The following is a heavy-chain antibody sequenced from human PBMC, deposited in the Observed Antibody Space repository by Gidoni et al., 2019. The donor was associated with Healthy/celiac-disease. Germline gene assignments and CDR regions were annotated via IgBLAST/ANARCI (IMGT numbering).Heavy chain of an antibody. Sequence: QVQLQEAGPGLVKPSGTLSLTCAVSGGSISSSNWWSWVRQPPGKGLEWIGEIYHSGSTNYNPSLKSRVTISVDKSKNQFSLKLSSVTAADTAVYYCARDGPGGSGSNYNWFDPWGQGTLVTVSS. D-gene: IGHD3-10*01. CDR2: IYHSGST. V-gene: IGHV4-4*02. CDR3: ARDGPGGSGSNYNWFDP. J-gene: IGHJ5*02. CDR1: GGSISSSNW.